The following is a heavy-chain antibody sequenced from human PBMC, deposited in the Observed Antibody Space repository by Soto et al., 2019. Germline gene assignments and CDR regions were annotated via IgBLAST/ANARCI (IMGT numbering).Heavy chain of an antibody. CDR1: GASISCFY. CDR2: IYATGTT. V-gene: IGHV4-4*07. J-gene: IGHJ5*02. Sequence: SEALSLTCTVSGASISCFYWSWIRKSAGKGLEWIGRIYATGTTDYNPSLESRVMMSVDTSKKQFSLKLRSVTAADTAVYYCVRDGTKTLRDWFDPWGQGISVTVSS. D-gene: IGHD1-1*01. CDR3: VRDGTKTLRDWFDP.